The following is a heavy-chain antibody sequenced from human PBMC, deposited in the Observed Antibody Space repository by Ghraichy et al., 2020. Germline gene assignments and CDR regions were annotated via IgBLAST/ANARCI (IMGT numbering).Heavy chain of an antibody. CDR3: ARARHQVVYGFGNFYYMDV. Sequence: SPTLSLTCDVSGDSIGAYYWSWIRQPAGKGLEWIGRIYTSGTTNFNPSIQSRVTMSVDTAKRQFSLKLRSVTAADTAVYYCARARHQVVYGFGNFYYMDVWGKGTTVTVSS. V-gene: IGHV4-4*07. CDR1: GDSIGAYY. J-gene: IGHJ6*03. CDR2: IYTSGTT. D-gene: IGHD2-8*02.